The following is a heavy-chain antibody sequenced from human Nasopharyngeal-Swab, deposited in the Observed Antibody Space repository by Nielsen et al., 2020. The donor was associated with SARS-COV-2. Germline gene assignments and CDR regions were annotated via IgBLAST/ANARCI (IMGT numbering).Heavy chain of an antibody. Sequence: SVKVSCKASGGTFSSYAISWVRQAPGQGLEWMGGIIPIFGTANYAQKFQGRVTITADESTSTAYMELSSLRSEDTAVYYCARDPSPYSSGWYGHYYYYMDVWGKGTTGTVS. CDR1: GGTFSSYA. D-gene: IGHD6-19*01. J-gene: IGHJ6*03. CDR2: IIPIFGTA. CDR3: ARDPSPYSSGWYGHYYYYMDV. V-gene: IGHV1-69*13.